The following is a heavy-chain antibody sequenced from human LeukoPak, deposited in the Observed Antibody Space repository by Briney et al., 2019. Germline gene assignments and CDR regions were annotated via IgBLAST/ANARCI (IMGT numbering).Heavy chain of an antibody. D-gene: IGHD4-17*01. CDR3: ASVNGDYAYYFDY. CDR2: ISSSSSYT. Sequence: GGSLRLSCAASGFTFSDYYMSWIRQAPGKGLEWVSYISSSSSYTNYADSVKGRFTISRDNAKNSLYLQMNSLRAEDTAVYYCASVNGDYAYYFDYWGQGTLVTVSS. V-gene: IGHV3-11*03. CDR1: GFTFSDYY. J-gene: IGHJ4*02.